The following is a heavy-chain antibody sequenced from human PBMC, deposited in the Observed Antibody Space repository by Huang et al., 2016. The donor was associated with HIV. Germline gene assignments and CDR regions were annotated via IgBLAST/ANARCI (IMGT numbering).Heavy chain of an antibody. CDR2: IFYSGST. CDR1: GSSITSSSYY. J-gene: IGHJ3*02. CDR3: ARHFSYYDSSGYTPWDAFDI. V-gene: IGHV4-39*01. Sequence: QLQLQGSGPGLVKPSETLSLTCTVSGSSITSSSYYWGWFRQPPGKGLEWVGSIFYSGSTDYHPSLKSRVTVSVDTSKNQFSLKLSSVTAADTAVYYCARHFSYYDSSGYTPWDAFDIWGQGTMVTVSS. D-gene: IGHD3-22*01.